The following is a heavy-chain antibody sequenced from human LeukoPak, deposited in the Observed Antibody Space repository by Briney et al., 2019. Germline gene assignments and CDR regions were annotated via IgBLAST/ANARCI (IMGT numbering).Heavy chain of an antibody. CDR1: GGTFRSYA. V-gene: IGHV1-69*06. CDR3: AILLEDYAFSTGSAKDY. J-gene: IGHJ4*02. CDR2: IIPIFGTA. Sequence: SVKVSCKASGGTFRSYAISWVRQAPGQGLEWMGGIIPIFGTANYAQKFQGRVTMTEDTSTDTAYMELSSLRSDDTAVYYCAILLEDYAFSTGSAKDYWGQGTLVTVSS. D-gene: IGHD3-3*01.